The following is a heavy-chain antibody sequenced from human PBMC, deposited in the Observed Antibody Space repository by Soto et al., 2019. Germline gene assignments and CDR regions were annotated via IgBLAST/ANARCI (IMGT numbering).Heavy chain of an antibody. CDR2: MNPNSGNT. V-gene: IGHV1-8*01. Sequence: QVQLVQSGAEVKKPGASVKVSCKASGYTFTSYDINWVRQATGQGLEWMRWMNPNSGNTGYVQKFQGRVTMARNTSISTAYMELSSLRSEDTAVYYCARVGVVVAARYYYYGMDVWGQGTTVTVSS. J-gene: IGHJ6*01. D-gene: IGHD2-15*01. CDR1: GYTFTSYD. CDR3: ARVGVVVAARYYYYGMDV.